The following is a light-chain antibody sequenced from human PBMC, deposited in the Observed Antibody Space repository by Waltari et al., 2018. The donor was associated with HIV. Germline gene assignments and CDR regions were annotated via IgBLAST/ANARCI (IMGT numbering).Light chain of an antibody. J-gene: IGLJ2*01. CDR3: AAWDDILSSVI. V-gene: IGLV1-47*01. CDR2: KTN. Sequence: QSVLTPPPSASGTPGQRVTISCSGGRTNIGSNFVYWYHQLPGTAPKLLISKTNQRPSGVPDRFAGSKSGSSASLTISGLRSEDEAVYYCAAWDDILSSVIFGGGTKVTGL. CDR1: RTNIGSNF.